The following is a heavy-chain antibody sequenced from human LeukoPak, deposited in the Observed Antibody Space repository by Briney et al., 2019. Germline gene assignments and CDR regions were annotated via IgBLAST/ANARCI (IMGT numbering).Heavy chain of an antibody. CDR1: GFTFSSYA. Sequence: GGSLRLSCAASGFTFSSYAMSWVRQAPGKGRGWVSAISGSGGSTYYADSVKGRFTISRDNSKNTLYLQMNSLRAEDTAVYYCARDTGGGYSCYDCWGQGTLVTVSS. D-gene: IGHD5-18*01. CDR2: ISGSGGST. CDR3: ARDTGGGYSCYDC. J-gene: IGHJ4*02. V-gene: IGHV3-23*01.